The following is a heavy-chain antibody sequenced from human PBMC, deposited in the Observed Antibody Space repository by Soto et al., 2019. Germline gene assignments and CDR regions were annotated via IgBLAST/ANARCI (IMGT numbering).Heavy chain of an antibody. V-gene: IGHV3-30*18. Sequence: PGGSLRLSCAASGFTFSSYGMHWVRQAPGKGLEWVAVISYDGSNKYYADSVKGRFTISRDNSKNTLYLQMNSLRAEDTAVYYCAKDLETGYSSSWYGGGYFDYWGQGTLVTVSS. CDR1: GFTFSSYG. CDR3: AKDLETGYSSSWYGGGYFDY. D-gene: IGHD6-13*01. J-gene: IGHJ4*02. CDR2: ISYDGSNK.